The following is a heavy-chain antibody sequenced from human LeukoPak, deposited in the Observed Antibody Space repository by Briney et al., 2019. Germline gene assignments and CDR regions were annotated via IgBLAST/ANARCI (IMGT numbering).Heavy chain of an antibody. Sequence: GGSLRLSCAASGFTFSSYAMNWVRQAPGKGLERVSSISSTTYYLYHADSLKGRFTASRDNSKNSLYLQMNDLRAEDTAIYYCTREGYGDYVEGFDIWGQGVMVTASS. CDR1: GFTFSSYA. CDR2: ISSTTYYL. V-gene: IGHV3-21*01. CDR3: TREGYGDYVEGFDI. J-gene: IGHJ3*02. D-gene: IGHD4-17*01.